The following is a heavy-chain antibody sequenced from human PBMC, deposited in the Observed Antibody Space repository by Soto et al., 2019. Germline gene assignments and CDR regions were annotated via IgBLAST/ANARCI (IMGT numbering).Heavy chain of an antibody. V-gene: IGHV3-30-3*01. CDR3: ARVLGVTAFDY. CDR2: ISYDGSNK. J-gene: IGHJ4*02. Sequence: ESGGGVVQPGRSLRLSCAASGFTFSSYAMHWVRQAPGKGLEWVAVISYDGSNKYYADSVKGRFTISRDNSKNTLYLQMNSLRAEDTAVYYCARVLGVTAFDYWGQGTLVTVSS. D-gene: IGHD3-22*01. CDR1: GFTFSSYA.